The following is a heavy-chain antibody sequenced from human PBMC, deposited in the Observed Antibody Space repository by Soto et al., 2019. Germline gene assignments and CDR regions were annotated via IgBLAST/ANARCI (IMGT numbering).Heavy chain of an antibody. CDR1: GFTFSSYW. CDR3: AREGNDLDIVERDYYYYMDV. Sequence: EVQLVESGGGLVQPGGSLRLSCAASGFTFSSYWMHWVRQAPGKGLVGVSRINSDGSSTSYADSVKGRFTISRDNAKNTLYLQMNSLRAEDTAVYYCAREGNDLDIVERDYYYYMDVWGKGTTVTVSS. D-gene: IGHD2-2*03. CDR2: INSDGSST. V-gene: IGHV3-74*01. J-gene: IGHJ6*03.